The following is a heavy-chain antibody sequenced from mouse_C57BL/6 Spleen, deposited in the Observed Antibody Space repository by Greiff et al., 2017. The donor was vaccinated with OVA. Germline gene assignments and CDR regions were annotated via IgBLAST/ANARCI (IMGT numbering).Heavy chain of an antibody. Sequence: QVQLQQSGAELVKPGASVKMSCKASGYTFTSYWITWVKQRPGQGLEWIGDMYPGSGSTTYNEKFKSKATLTVDTSSSTAYMQLSSLTSEDSAVYYGARDQLGLDYWGQGTTLTVSS. D-gene: IGHD4-1*02. CDR2: MYPGSGST. CDR1: GYTFTSYW. V-gene: IGHV1-55*01. CDR3: ARDQLGLDY. J-gene: IGHJ2*01.